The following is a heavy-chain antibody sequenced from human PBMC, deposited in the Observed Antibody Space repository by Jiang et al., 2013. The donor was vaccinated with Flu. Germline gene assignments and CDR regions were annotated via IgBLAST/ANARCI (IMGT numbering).Heavy chain of an antibody. Sequence: TYYRSKSYNEYAVSVKSRITINPDTSKNQFSLQLNSVTPEDTAVYYCARGRRDYYAMDVWGQGTTVTVSS. CDR2: TYYRSKSYN. J-gene: IGHJ6*02. D-gene: IGHD2-21*01. CDR3: ARGRRDYYAMDV. V-gene: IGHV6-1*01.